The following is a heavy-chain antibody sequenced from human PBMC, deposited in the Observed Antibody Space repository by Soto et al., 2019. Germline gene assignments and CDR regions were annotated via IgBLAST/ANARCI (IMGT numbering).Heavy chain of an antibody. CDR2: IYYSGST. V-gene: IGHV4-31*03. J-gene: IGHJ3*02. Sequence: SETLSLTCTVSGGSIGSGGYYWSWIRQHPGKGLEWIGYIYYSGSTYYNPSLKSRVTISVDTSKNQFSLKLSSVTAADTAVYYCARELRGTGLGIWGQGTMVTVSS. CDR3: ARELRGTGLGI. CDR1: GGSIGSGGYY. D-gene: IGHD4-17*01.